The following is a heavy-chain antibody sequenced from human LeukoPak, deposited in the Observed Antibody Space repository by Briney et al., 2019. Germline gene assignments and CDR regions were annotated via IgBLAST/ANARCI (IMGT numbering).Heavy chain of an antibody. D-gene: IGHD2-2*01. Sequence: GGSLRLSCAASGFTFSSYEMNWVRQAPGKGLEWVSYISNSGTAIYYADSVKGRFTISRDNAKSSLYLQMNSLRAEDTAVYYCVKGSVVPLACYFDYWGQGTLVTVSS. CDR3: VKGSVVPLACYFDY. CDR1: GFTFSSYE. J-gene: IGHJ4*02. V-gene: IGHV3-48*03. CDR2: ISNSGTAI.